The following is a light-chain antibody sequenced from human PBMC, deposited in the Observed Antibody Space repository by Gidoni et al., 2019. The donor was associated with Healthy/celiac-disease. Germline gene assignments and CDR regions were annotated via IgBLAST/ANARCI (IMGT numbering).Light chain of an antibody. CDR2: DAS. CDR1: QSVSSY. Sequence: DIVLTQSPATLSLSPGERATLSCRASQSVSSYLAWYQQKPGQAPRLLIYDASNRDTGIPARFRGSGSGTDFTLTISSLEPEDLAVYYCQQRSNWPPLTFGGGTKVEIK. V-gene: IGKV3-11*01. J-gene: IGKJ4*01. CDR3: QQRSNWPPLT.